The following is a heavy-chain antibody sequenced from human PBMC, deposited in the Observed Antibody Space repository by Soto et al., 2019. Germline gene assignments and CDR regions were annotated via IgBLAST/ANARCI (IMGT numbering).Heavy chain of an antibody. CDR3: AKDPRYDFWSGLKNWFDP. J-gene: IGHJ5*02. CDR1: GFTFSSYA. Sequence: GGSLRLSCAASGFTFSSYAMSWVRQAPGKGLEWVSAISGSGGSTYYADSVKGRFTISRDNSKNTLYLQMNSLRAEDTAVYYCAKDPRYDFWSGLKNWFDPWGQGTLVTAPQ. V-gene: IGHV3-23*01. D-gene: IGHD3-3*01. CDR2: ISGSGGST.